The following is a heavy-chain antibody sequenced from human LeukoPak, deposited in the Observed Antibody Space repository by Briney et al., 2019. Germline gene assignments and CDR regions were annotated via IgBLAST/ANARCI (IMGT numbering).Heavy chain of an antibody. CDR2: INHSGST. CDR1: GGSFSGYY. J-gene: IGHJ4*02. Sequence: SETLSLTCAVYGGSFSGYYWSWIRQLPGKGLEWIGEINHSGSTNYNPSLKSRVTISVDTSKNQFSLKLSSVTAADTAVYYCARVGLTVTTDYWGQGTLVTVSS. V-gene: IGHV4-34*01. D-gene: IGHD4-17*01. CDR3: ARVGLTVTTDY.